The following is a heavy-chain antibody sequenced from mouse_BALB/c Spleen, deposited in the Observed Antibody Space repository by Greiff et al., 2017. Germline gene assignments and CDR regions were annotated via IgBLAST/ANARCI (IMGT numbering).Heavy chain of an antibody. V-gene: IGHV1-18*01. CDR3: ASAYYDGYSMDY. CDR1: GYSFTGYT. J-gene: IGHJ4*01. Sequence: EVQVVESGPELVKPGASMKISCKASGYSFTGYTMNWVKQSHGKNLEWIGLINPYNGGTSYNQKFKGKATLTVDKSSSTAYMELLSLTSEDSAVYYCASAYYDGYSMDYWGQGTSVTVSS. D-gene: IGHD2-3*01. CDR2: INPYNGGT.